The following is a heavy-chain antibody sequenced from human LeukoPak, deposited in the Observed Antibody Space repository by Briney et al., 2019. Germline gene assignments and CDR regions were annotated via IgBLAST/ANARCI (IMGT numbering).Heavy chain of an antibody. CDR2: IKQDGSEK. J-gene: IGHJ3*02. Sequence: GGSLRLSCAASGFTFSSYWMSWVRQAPGKGLEWVANIKQDGSEKYYVDSVKGRFTISRDNAKNSLYLQMNSLRAEDTAVYYCARDLPSGKVGATTGLDAFDIWGQGTMVTVSS. V-gene: IGHV3-7*01. D-gene: IGHD1-26*01. CDR3: ARDLPSGKVGATTGLDAFDI. CDR1: GFTFSSYW.